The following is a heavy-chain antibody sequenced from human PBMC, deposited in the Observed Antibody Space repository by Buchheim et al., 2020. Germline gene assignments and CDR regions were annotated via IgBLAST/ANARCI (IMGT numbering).Heavy chain of an antibody. CDR2: INQDGSDK. CDR3: ARDPWDISTGQFDY. J-gene: IGHJ4*02. D-gene: IGHD3-9*01. V-gene: IGHV3-7*01. Sequence: EVQLVESGGGLVQPGGSLRLSCAASGFTFSSYWMSWVRQAPGKGLEWVADINQDGSDKYYVDSVKGRFTISRDNAKQSLYLEMHSLRAEDTAVYYCARDPWDISTGQFDYWGQGTL. CDR1: GFTFSSYW.